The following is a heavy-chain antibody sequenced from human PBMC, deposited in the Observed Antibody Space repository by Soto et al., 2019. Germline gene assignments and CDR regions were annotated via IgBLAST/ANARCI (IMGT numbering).Heavy chain of an antibody. J-gene: IGHJ6*02. V-gene: IGHV4-34*01. CDR2: INHSGST. CDR1: GGSFSGYY. D-gene: IGHD6-19*01. Sequence: LSLTCAVYGGSFSGYYWSWIRQPPGKGLEWIGEINHSGSTNYNPSLKSRVTISVDTSKNQFSLKLSSATAADTAVYYCARGLVAVAGLYYYYYYGMDVWGQGTTVTVSS. CDR3: ARGLVAVAGLYYYYYYGMDV.